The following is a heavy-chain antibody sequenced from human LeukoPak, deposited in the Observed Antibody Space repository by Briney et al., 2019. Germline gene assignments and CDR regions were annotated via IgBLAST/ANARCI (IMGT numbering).Heavy chain of an antibody. CDR2: INPNSGGT. Sequence: ASVKVSCKASGYTFTGYYMHWVRQAPGQGLEWMGRINPNSGGTNYAQKFQGRVTMTRDTSISTAYMELSRLRSDDTAVYYCARDYSDYYIFDYWGQGTLVTVSS. CDR1: GYTFTGYY. J-gene: IGHJ4*02. CDR3: ARDYSDYYIFDY. D-gene: IGHD1-26*01. V-gene: IGHV1-2*06.